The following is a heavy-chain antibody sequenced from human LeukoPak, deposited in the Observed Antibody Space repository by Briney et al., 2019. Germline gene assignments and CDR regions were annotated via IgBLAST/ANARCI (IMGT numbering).Heavy chain of an antibody. Sequence: SETLSLACVVSGFSISSGYYWGWIRQPPGKGLEWIGNIHPSGTMFHNSSLNSRVTMSIDTSKNQFSLKPSSVTAAETAVYYCAREAERRVVNWGQGTLVTVSS. CDR2: IHPSGTM. J-gene: IGHJ4*02. D-gene: IGHD1-1*01. CDR3: AREAERRVVN. CDR1: GFSISSGYY. V-gene: IGHV4-38-2*02.